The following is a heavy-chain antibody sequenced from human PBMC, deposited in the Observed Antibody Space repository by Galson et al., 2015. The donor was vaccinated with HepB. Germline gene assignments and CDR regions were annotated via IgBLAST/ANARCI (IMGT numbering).Heavy chain of an antibody. D-gene: IGHD6-19*01. CDR2: ISYDGSNK. CDR3: ARGVAGPDY. CDR1: GFTFSSYG. V-gene: IGHV3-30*03. J-gene: IGHJ4*02. Sequence: SLRLSCAASGFTFSSYGMHWVRQAPGKGLEWVAVISYDGSNKYYADSVEGRFTISRDNSKNTLYLQMNSLRAEDTAVYYCARGVAGPDYWGQGTLVTVSS.